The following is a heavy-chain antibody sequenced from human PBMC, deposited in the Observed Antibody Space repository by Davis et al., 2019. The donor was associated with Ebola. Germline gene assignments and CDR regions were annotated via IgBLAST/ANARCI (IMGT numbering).Heavy chain of an antibody. CDR3: ARETTVTTSGYYGMDV. Sequence: SETLSLTCTVSGGSISSSSYYWSWIRQHPGKGLEWIGYIYYSGSTYYNPSLKSRVTISVDTSKNQFSLKLSSVTAADTAVYYCARETTVTTSGYYGMDVWGQGTTVTVSS. J-gene: IGHJ6*02. CDR2: IYYSGST. D-gene: IGHD4-11*01. CDR1: GGSISSSSYY. V-gene: IGHV4-31*03.